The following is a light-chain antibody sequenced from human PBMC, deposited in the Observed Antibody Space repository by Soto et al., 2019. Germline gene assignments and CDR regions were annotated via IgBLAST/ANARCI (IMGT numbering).Light chain of an antibody. CDR1: QDLSNY. CDR2: DAC. Sequence: DIQMTQSPSSLSASVGDRVTITCQASQDLSNYLNWYQQKPGKAPKLLIYDACNLETGVPSRFSRSGSGTDFTFTISSLQPEDIATYYCQQYDNAPPMYAFGQGTKLEIK. V-gene: IGKV1-33*01. J-gene: IGKJ2*01. CDR3: QQYDNAPPMYA.